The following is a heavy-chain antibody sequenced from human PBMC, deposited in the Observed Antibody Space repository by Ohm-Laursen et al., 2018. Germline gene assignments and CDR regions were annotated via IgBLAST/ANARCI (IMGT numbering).Heavy chain of an antibody. D-gene: IGHD3-3*01. J-gene: IGHJ4*02. Sequence: SLRLSCAASGFTFSSYAMSWVRQAPGKGLEWVSAISGSGGSTYYADSVKGRFTISRDNSKNTLYLLMNSLRAEDTAVYYCAKTAYYDFWSDQRYYFDYWGQGTLVTVSS. CDR3: AKTAYYDFWSDQRYYFDY. V-gene: IGHV3-23*01. CDR2: ISGSGGST. CDR1: GFTFSSYA.